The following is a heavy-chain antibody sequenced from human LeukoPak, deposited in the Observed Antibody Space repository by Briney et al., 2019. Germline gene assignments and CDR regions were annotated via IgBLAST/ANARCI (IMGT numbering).Heavy chain of an antibody. CDR1: GFAFRNFW. D-gene: IGHD6-19*01. J-gene: IGHJ4*02. V-gene: IGHV3-7*03. CDR3: AKGRDSSGWWSFDS. Sequence: SGGSLRLSCAASGFAFRNFWMSWVRQAPGKGLELVANTKQDGSGEYYVDSVEGRFTVSRDNAKNSLYLQMNSLRAEDMALYYCAKGRDSSGWWSFDSWGQGTLVTVSS. CDR2: TKQDGSGE.